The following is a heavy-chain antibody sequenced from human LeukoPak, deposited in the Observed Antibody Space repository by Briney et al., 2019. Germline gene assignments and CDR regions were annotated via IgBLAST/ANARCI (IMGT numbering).Heavy chain of an antibody. CDR3: VRASSGWYGGDY. J-gene: IGHJ4*02. Sequence: GASVKVSCKASGYTFTSYYMHWVRQAPGQGLEWMGIINPSGGSTSYAQKFQGRVTMTRDTSTSTVYMELSSLRSDDTAVYYCVRASSGWYGGDYWGQGTLVTVSS. D-gene: IGHD6-19*01. V-gene: IGHV1-46*01. CDR2: INPSGGST. CDR1: GYTFTSYY.